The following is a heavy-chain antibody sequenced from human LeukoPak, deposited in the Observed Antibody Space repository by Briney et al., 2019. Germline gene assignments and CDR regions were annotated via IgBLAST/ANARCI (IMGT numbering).Heavy chain of an antibody. Sequence: GESLKISCQGSGYSFTTYWIAWVRQIPGRGLEWMGIIYPGDSHIRYSPSFEGKVTISADKSIGTAYLKWSSLKASDTAMYYCARLAFSYCSGGACSRFDYWGHGTLVTVSS. CDR3: ARLAFSYCSGGACSRFDY. CDR1: GYSFTTYW. D-gene: IGHD2-15*01. V-gene: IGHV5-51*01. CDR2: IYPGDSHI. J-gene: IGHJ4*01.